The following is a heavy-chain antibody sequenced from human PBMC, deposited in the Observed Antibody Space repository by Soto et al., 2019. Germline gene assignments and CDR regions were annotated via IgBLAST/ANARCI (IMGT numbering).Heavy chain of an antibody. J-gene: IGHJ6*02. CDR3: ARENIAAAGRGYYYYGMDV. V-gene: IGHV3-33*01. CDR1: GFTFRSYA. D-gene: IGHD6-13*01. CDR2: IWYDESNK. Sequence: QVQLVESGGGVVQPGRSLRLSCAASGFTFRSYAMNWARRAPGKGLEWVAVIWYDESNKYYEDSVKGRFTISRDNSKNTLYLQMNSLRAEDTAVYYCARENIAAAGRGYYYYGMDVWGQGTTVTVSS.